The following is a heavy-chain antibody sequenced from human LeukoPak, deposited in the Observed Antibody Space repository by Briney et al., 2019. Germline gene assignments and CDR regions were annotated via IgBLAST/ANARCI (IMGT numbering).Heavy chain of an antibody. V-gene: IGHV3-30*03. CDR2: ISYDGSNK. D-gene: IGHD1-26*01. CDR3: ATSGSYYQTVYRRFDY. CDR1: GFTFSSYG. Sequence: GGSLRLSCAASGFTFSSYGMHWVRQAPGKGLEWVAVISYDGSNKYYADSVKGRFTISRDNSKNTLYLQMNSLRAEDTAVYYCATSGSYYQTVYRRFDYWGQGTLVTVSS. J-gene: IGHJ4*02.